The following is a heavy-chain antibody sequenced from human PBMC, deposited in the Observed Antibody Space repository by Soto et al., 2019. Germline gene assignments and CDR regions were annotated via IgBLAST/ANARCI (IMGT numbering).Heavy chain of an antibody. CDR2: IYYSGST. V-gene: IGHV4-31*11. CDR1: GGSISSGGYY. CDR3: AESSSWAHNWFDP. D-gene: IGHD6-13*01. Sequence: SETLSLTCAVSGGSISSGGYYWSWIRQHPGKGLEWIGYIYYSGSTYYNPSLKSRVTISVDTSKNQFSLKLSSVTAADTAVYYCAESSSWAHNWFDPWGQGTLVTVSS. J-gene: IGHJ5*02.